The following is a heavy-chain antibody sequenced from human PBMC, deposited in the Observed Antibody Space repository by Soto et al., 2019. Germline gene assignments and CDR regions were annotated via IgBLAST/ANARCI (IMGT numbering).Heavy chain of an antibody. CDR2: TTEDGGGT. J-gene: IGHJ6*02. Sequence: PGGSLSLSCAASGFTFSSYAMTWVRQAPGKGLEWVSATTEDGGGTYYADSVKGRFTISRDNFKNTLYLQMNSLRAEDTAIFYCAKGRNGVDVWGQGTTVTVSS. CDR3: AKGRNGVDV. CDR1: GFTFSSYA. V-gene: IGHV3-23*01.